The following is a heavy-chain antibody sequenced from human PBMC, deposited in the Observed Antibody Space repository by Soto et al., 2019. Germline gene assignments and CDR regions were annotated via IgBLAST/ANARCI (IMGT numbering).Heavy chain of an antibody. CDR3: AKDWFLTRVYYYYGMDV. Sequence: VQLVESGGGVVQPGRSLRLSCAASGFTFSSYAMSWVRQAPGKGLEWVSAISGSGGSTYYADSVKGRFTISRDNSKNTLYLQINRLRAEDTAVYYCAKDWFLTRVYYYYGMDVWGHGTTVTVSS. CDR1: GFTFSSYA. CDR2: ISGSGGST. D-gene: IGHD3-10*01. J-gene: IGHJ6*02. V-gene: IGHV3-23*04.